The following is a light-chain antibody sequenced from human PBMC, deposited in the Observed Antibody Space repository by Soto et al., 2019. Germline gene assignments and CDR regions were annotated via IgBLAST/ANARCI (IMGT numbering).Light chain of an antibody. CDR2: GAS. J-gene: IGKJ5*01. Sequence: IVLTQSPGTLFLSPRVRATLFCRASQSVSRRSAWYQQKPGEAPRLLISGASTRATGIPDRFSGSGSGTDFTLTNTRLEPEDFALYYCQHYGKSPITFGQGTRLETK. CDR3: QHYGKSPIT. CDR1: QSVSRRS. V-gene: IGKV3-20*01.